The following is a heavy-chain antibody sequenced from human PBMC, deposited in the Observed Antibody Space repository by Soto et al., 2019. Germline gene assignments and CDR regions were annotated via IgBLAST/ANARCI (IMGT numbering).Heavy chain of an antibody. Sequence: PSETLSLTCAVYGGSFSGYHWSWIRQPPGKGLEWIGEINHSGSTNYNPSLKSRVTISVDTSKNQFSLKLSSVTAADTAVYYCARLYGYSDYWGQGTLVTVSS. CDR3: ARLYGYSDY. D-gene: IGHD5-12*01. CDR1: GGSFSGYH. V-gene: IGHV4-34*01. CDR2: INHSGST. J-gene: IGHJ4*02.